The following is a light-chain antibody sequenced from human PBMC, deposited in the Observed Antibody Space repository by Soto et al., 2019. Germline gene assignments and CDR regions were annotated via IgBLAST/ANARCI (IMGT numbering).Light chain of an antibody. Sequence: EIVVSHSGATVSVSPGERATLSCRASQSVSSNLAWYQQKPGQAPRLLIYGASTRATGIPARFSGSGSGTDFTLTISSLEPEDFALYYCQQRTNWPITFGQGTRLEIK. CDR1: QSVSSN. CDR2: GAS. V-gene: IGKV3-11*01. J-gene: IGKJ5*01. CDR3: QQRTNWPIT.